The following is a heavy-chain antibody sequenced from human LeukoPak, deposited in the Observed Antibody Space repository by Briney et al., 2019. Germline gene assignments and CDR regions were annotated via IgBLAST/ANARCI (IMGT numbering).Heavy chain of an antibody. CDR3: ARGGELDYYYYYGMDV. D-gene: IGHD3-3*02. V-gene: IGHV3-11*01. CDR2: ISSSGSTI. Sequence: GGSLRLSCAASGFTFSDYYMSWIRQAPGKGLEWVSYISSSGSTIYYADSVKGRFTISRDNAKNSLYLQMNSLRAEDTAVCYCARGGELDYYYYYGMDVWGQGTTVTVSS. CDR1: GFTFSDYY. J-gene: IGHJ6*02.